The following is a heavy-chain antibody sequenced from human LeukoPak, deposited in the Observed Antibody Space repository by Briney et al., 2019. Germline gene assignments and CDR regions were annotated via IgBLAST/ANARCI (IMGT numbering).Heavy chain of an antibody. CDR1: GFTFSSYN. CDR2: ITSSSNYI. CDR3: ARDCWDYGSGSYCGIDY. V-gene: IGHV3-21*03. D-gene: IGHD3-10*01. Sequence: GGSLRLSCAASGFTFSSYNMNWVRQAPGKGLEWVSSITSSSNYIYYTDSVKGRFTISRDNAKNSLYLQMNSLRAEDTTVYYCARDCWDYGSGSYCGIDYWGQGTLVTVSS. J-gene: IGHJ4*02.